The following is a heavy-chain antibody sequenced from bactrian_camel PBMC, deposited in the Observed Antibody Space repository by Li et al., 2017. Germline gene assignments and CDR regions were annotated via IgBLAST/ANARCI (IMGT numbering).Heavy chain of an antibody. D-gene: IGHD4*01. J-gene: IGHJ4*01. CDR2: IYTRRTRT. V-gene: IGHV3S54*01. CDR3: AAVLTYDSCAVLAPGLFRY. Sequence: VQPGGSLRLSCAVVGYRASCMGWFRQAPGKQREGVAAIYTRRTRTYYADSVKGRFAISRDDAKNTVYLQMDSLSPEDTAMYYCAAVLTYDSCAVLAPGLFRYWGQGTQVTVS. CDR1: GYRASC.